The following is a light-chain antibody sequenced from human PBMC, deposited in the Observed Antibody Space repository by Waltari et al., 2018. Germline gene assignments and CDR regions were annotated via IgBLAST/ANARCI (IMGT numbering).Light chain of an antibody. CDR1: SSDVGSYNY. CDR2: DVS. Sequence: QSALTQPASVSGSPGQSITISCTGTSSDVGSYNYVPWYQQHPGKAPKLRIYDVSYRPSGVSNRFSGSKSGNTASLTISGLQAEDEADYYCSSYITTNTLELFGGGTSLTVL. CDR3: SSYITTNTLEL. V-gene: IGLV2-14*03. J-gene: IGLJ2*01.